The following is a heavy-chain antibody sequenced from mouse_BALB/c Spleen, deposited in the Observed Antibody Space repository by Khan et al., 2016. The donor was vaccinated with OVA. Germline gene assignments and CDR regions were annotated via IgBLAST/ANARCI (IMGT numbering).Heavy chain of an antibody. CDR2: ISYSGGT. V-gene: IGHV3-2*02. J-gene: IGHJ2*01. CDR3: ARGNYYGYYFDY. Sequence: VQLQESGPGPVKPSQSLSLTCTVTGYSITSGYAWNWIRQFPGNKLEWMGYISYSGGTSYNPSLKSRISITRDTSKNQFFLQLNSVTTEDTATYYCARGNYYGYYFDYWGQGTTLTVSS. CDR1: GYSITSGYA. D-gene: IGHD1-1*01.